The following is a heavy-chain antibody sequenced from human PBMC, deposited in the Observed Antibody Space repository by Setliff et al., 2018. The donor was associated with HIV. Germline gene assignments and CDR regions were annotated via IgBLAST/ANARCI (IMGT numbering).Heavy chain of an antibody. D-gene: IGHD2-15*01. Sequence: SETLSLTCTVSGGSISSSNNYWGWIRQPPGKGLEWIGSIYYSGSTHYNPSLRSRVTMSVDTSKNQFSLKLTSVTAADMALYYCARQQAALFVDYWGQGTLVTVSS. CDR1: GGSISSSNNY. CDR3: ARQQAALFVDY. V-gene: IGHV4-39*01. J-gene: IGHJ4*02. CDR2: IYYSGST.